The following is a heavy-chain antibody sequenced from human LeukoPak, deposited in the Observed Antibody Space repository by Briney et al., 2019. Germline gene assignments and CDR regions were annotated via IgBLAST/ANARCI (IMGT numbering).Heavy chain of an antibody. CDR1: GFTVSTNY. D-gene: IGHD4-17*01. CDR3: ARGFRSVTTWVYFDY. Sequence: PGRSLRLSCAASGFTVSTNYMSWVRQAPGKGLEWVSLIYSGGNTYYADSVKGRFAISRDNSKNSLYLQMNSLRAEDTAVYYCARGFRSVTTWVYFDYWGQGSLVTVSS. CDR2: IYSGGNT. J-gene: IGHJ4*02. V-gene: IGHV3-66*01.